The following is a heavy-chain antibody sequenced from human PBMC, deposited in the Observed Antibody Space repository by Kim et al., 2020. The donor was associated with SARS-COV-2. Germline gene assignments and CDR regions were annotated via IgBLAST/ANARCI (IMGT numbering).Heavy chain of an antibody. CDR1: GFTFSSYG. CDR3: AKSAVLLELPDY. D-gene: IGHD1-7*01. V-gene: IGHV3-30*18. Sequence: GGSLRLSCAASGFTFSSYGMHWVRQAPGKGLEWVAVISYDGSNKYYADSVKGRFTISRDNSKNTLYLQMNSLRAEDTAVYYCAKSAVLLELPDYWGQGTLVTVSS. CDR2: ISYDGSNK. J-gene: IGHJ4*02.